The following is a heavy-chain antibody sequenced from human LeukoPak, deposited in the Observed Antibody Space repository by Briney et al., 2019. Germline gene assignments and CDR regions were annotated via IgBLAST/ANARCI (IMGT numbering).Heavy chain of an antibody. CDR1: GYTFTSYY. J-gene: IGHJ5*02. V-gene: IGHV1-46*01. CDR2: INPSGGST. D-gene: IGHD3-10*01. Sequence: GASGKVSGKPSGYTFTSYYWHWVRQAPGQGLEWMGIINPSGGSTSYAQKFQGRVTMTRDTSTSTVYMELSSLRSEDTAVYYCARWFSNWFDPWGQGTLVTVSS. CDR3: ARWFSNWFDP.